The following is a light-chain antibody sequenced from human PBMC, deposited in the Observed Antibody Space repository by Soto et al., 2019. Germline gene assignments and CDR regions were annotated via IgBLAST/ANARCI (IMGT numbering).Light chain of an antibody. J-gene: IGKJ1*01. CDR2: DAS. CDR3: QQYNNYWT. V-gene: IGKV1-5*01. Sequence: DIQMTQSPSTLSASVGDRVTITCRASQSISSWLAWYQQKPGKAPKLLIYDASSLESGVPSRFSGSGSATECTLSISRLQPDDFATHYCQQYNNYWTFGQGTRVASK. CDR1: QSISSW.